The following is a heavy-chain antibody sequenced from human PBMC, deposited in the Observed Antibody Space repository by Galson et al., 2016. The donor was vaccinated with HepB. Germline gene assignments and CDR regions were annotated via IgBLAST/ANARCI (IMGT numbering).Heavy chain of an antibody. Sequence: SLRLSCAASGFTFDDYTMHWVRQAPGKGLEWVSLVSRDATTIYYADSVKGRFTISRDNSKNSLYLQMNSLTSEDTALYYCARETTIWGNGFQYWGQGTTVTVSS. V-gene: IGHV3-43*01. CDR1: GFTFDDYT. CDR3: ARETTIWGNGFQY. CDR2: VSRDATTI. J-gene: IGHJ6*02. D-gene: IGHD4-23*01.